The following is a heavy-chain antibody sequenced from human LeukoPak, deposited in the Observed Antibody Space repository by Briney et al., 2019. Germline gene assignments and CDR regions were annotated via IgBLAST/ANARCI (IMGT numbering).Heavy chain of an antibody. D-gene: IGHD6-6*01. CDR3: AKWKYSNSGIDDY. Sequence: GGSLRLSCAASGYTFSSYAMSWVRQVPGKGLEWVSVISGSGDNTYYADSVKGRFTISRDNSKNMLYLQMNSLRAEDTAVYYCAKWKYSNSGIDDYWGQGTLVTVSS. V-gene: IGHV3-23*01. CDR2: ISGSGDNT. CDR1: GYTFSSYA. J-gene: IGHJ4*02.